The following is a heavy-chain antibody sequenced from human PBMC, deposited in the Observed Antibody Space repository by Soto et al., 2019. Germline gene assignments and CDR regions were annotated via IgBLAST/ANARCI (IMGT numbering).Heavy chain of an antibody. J-gene: IGHJ4*02. CDR2: IYYSGST. CDR1: GGSISSGDYY. Sequence: SETLSLTCTVSGGSISSGDYYWSWIRQPPGKGLEWIGYIYYSGSTYYNPSLKSRVTISVDTSKNQFSLKLSSVTAADTAVYYCARGYDFWSGYYGLDYWGQGTLVTVSS. V-gene: IGHV4-30-4*01. CDR3: ARGYDFWSGYYGLDY. D-gene: IGHD3-3*01.